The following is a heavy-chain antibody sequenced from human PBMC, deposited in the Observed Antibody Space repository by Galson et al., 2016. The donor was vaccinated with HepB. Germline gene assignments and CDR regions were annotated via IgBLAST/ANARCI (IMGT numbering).Heavy chain of an antibody. J-gene: IGHJ4*02. CDR2: VNSGGYAV. V-gene: IGHV3-21*01. D-gene: IGHD4-17*01. Sequence: SLRLSCAASGFTFNISAMAWVRQVPGEGLEWVSSVNSGGYAVYADSLKGRFTISRDNAKNSLFLQMNSLRAEDTAVYYCVRVPIPHYDFSDLPFDHWGQGTRVTVSS. CDR1: GFTFNISA. CDR3: VRVPIPHYDFSDLPFDH.